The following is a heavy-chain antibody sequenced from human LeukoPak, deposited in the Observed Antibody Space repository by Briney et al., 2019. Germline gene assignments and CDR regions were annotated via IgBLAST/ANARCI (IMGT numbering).Heavy chain of an antibody. CDR2: IYYSGST. V-gene: IGHV4-39*07. Sequence: SETLSLTCTVSGGSISSSSYYWGWIRQPPGKGLEWIGSIYYSGSTYYNPSLKSRVTISVDTSKNQFSLKLSSVTAADTAVYYCAREGLRLLWFGELLSDAFDIWGQGTTVTVSS. CDR3: AREGLRLLWFGELLSDAFDI. D-gene: IGHD3-10*01. J-gene: IGHJ3*02. CDR1: GGSISSSSYY.